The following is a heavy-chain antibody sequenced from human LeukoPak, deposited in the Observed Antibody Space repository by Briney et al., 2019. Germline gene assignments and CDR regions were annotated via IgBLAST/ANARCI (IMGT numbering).Heavy chain of an antibody. CDR1: GGSFSGYY. J-gene: IGHJ4*02. CDR2: INHSGST. CDR3: ARVGFSSSWFSPPPDY. D-gene: IGHD6-13*01. V-gene: IGHV4-34*01. Sequence: KPSETLSLTCAVYGGSFSGYYWSWIRQPPGKGLEWIGEINHSGSTNYSPSLKSRVTISVDTSKNQFSLKLSSVTAADTAVYYCARVGFSSSWFSPPPDYWGQGTLVTVSS.